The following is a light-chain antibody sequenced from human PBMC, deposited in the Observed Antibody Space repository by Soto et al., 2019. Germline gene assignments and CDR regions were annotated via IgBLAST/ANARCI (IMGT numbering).Light chain of an antibody. V-gene: IGKV1-12*01. J-gene: IGKJ5*01. CDR2: AAS. CDR3: QQANTFPRT. Sequence: DIQMTQSPTTLSASIGDRVTITCRASESIRTWLAWYQHKPGKAPKLLIYAASTLQSGVPSRFSGSGSGTDFTLTITSLQPEDFATYYCQQANTFPRTFGQGTRLEIK. CDR1: ESIRTW.